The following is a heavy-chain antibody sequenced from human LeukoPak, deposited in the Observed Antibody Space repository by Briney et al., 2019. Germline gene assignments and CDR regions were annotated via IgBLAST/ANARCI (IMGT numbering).Heavy chain of an antibody. J-gene: IGHJ6*02. CDR3: ARDQGAHGMDV. V-gene: IGHV3-7*01. D-gene: IGHD4/OR15-4a*01. CDR1: GFTFSSCW. Sequence: PGGSLRLSCAASGFTFSSCWMSWVRQAPGKGLEWVANIKQDGSEKYYVDSVKGRFTISRDNAKNSLYLQMNSLRAEDTAVYYCARDQGAHGMDVWGQGTTVTVSS. CDR2: IKQDGSEK.